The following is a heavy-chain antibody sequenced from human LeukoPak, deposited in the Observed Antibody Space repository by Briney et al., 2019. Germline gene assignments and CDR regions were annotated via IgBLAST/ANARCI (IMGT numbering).Heavy chain of an antibody. CDR3: ARVRYYGSGSRYYYYYYMDV. CDR1: GFTFSSYW. J-gene: IGHJ6*03. Sequence: GGSLRLSCAASGFTFSSYWMSWVRQAPGKGLEWVANIKQYGSEKYYVDSVKGRFTISRDNAKNSLYLQMNSLRAEDTAVYYCARVRYYGSGSRYYYYYYMDVWGKGTTVTVSS. D-gene: IGHD3-10*01. CDR2: IKQYGSEK. V-gene: IGHV3-7*01.